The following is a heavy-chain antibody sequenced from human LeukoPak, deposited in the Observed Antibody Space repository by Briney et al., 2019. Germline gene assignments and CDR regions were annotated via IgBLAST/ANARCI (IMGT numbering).Heavy chain of an antibody. D-gene: IGHD6-13*01. CDR1: GGSISSYY. J-gene: IGHJ4*02. CDR2: IYYSGST. V-gene: IGHV4-59*01. CDR3: ARDLSNAAGLYFDY. Sequence: PSETLSLTCTVSGGSISSYYWSWIRQPPGKGLEWIGYIYYSGSTNYNPSLKSRVTISVDTSKNQFSLKLSSMTAADTAVYYCARDLSNAAGLYFDYWGQGTLVTVSS.